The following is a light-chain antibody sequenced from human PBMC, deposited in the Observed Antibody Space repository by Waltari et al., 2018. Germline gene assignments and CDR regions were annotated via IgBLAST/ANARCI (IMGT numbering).Light chain of an antibody. Sequence: SYELTQPRSVSVSPGKTANIACSGYQLVDRYSHWYQQKAGQSPTLVIFQDENRPSGIPDRFSGSNSGTTATLTINGAQAMDEADYYCQAWDSSTAVFGGGTRLTVL. CDR3: QAWDSSTAV. CDR1: QLVDRY. V-gene: IGLV3-1*01. J-gene: IGLJ2*01. CDR2: QDE.